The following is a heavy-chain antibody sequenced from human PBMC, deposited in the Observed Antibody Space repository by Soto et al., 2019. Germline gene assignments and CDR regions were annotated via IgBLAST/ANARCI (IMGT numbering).Heavy chain of an antibody. Sequence: KSGGSLRLSCAASGFTFSNDWMNWVRQAPGKGLEWVARIKSVPDGGTTDYAAPVKGRFFISRDDSKSTLFLQMNSLKTEDTAIYYCMTHAVIYSRGHWGQGTLVTVSS. CDR3: MTHAVIYSRGH. V-gene: IGHV3-15*01. CDR2: IKSVPDGGTT. D-gene: IGHD6-25*01. J-gene: IGHJ4*02. CDR1: GFTFSNDW.